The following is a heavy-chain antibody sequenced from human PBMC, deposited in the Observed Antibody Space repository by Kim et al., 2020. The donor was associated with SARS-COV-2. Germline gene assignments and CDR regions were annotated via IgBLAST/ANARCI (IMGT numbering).Heavy chain of an antibody. CDR2: ISWKSNNM. D-gene: IGHD1-26*01. Sequence: GGSLRLSCVASGLTLDDYAMHWVRQAPGKALEWVSGISWKSNNMAYADSVKGRFTISRDDAKNSLYLQMSSLREEDTALYYCTKDMFTNSWCYDAFEVWGQGTMVTVSS. V-gene: IGHV3-9*01. J-gene: IGHJ3*01. CDR3: TKDMFTNSWCYDAFEV. CDR1: GLTLDDYA.